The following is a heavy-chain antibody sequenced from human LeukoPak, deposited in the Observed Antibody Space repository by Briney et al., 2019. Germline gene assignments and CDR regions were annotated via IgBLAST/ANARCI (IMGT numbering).Heavy chain of an antibody. CDR3: AKTVVPAAIGYNWFDP. CDR1: GFTYSSYD. J-gene: IGHJ5*02. CDR2: LSGSDLRT. D-gene: IGHD2-2*01. Sequence: PGGSLRLSCAASGFTYSSYDVSWVRQAPGKGLEWVSGLSGSDLRTYYAESVKGRFTISRDNSKNTLYLQMNSLRAEDTAVYYCAKTVVPAAIGYNWFDPWGQGTLVTVSS. V-gene: IGHV3-23*01.